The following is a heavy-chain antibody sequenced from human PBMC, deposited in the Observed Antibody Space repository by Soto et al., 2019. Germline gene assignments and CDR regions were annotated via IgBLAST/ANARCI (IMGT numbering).Heavy chain of an antibody. J-gene: IGHJ6*03. CDR2: IGTAGDT. V-gene: IGHV3-13*01. Sequence: GGFLRLSCAASGFTFSSYDMHWVRQATGKGLEWVSAIGTAGDTYYPGSVKGRFTISRENAKNSLYLQMNSLRAGDTAVYYCARARYCSGGSCSYYYYYMDVWGKGTTVTVSS. CDR3: ARARYCSGGSCSYYYYYMDV. D-gene: IGHD2-15*01. CDR1: GFTFSSYD.